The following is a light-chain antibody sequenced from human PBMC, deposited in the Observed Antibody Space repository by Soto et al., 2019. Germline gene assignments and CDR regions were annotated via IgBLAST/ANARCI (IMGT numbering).Light chain of an antibody. CDR2: DVS. Sequence: QSALTQPASVSGSPGQSITFSCTGTSNDIGGYNYVSWYQQHPGKAPKLMIFDVSNRPSGVSYRFSGSKSGNTASLTISGLQAEDEAAYYCSSYTSSSTLLFGGGTKVAVL. CDR3: SSYTSSSTLL. V-gene: IGLV2-14*01. CDR1: SNDIGGYNY. J-gene: IGLJ2*01.